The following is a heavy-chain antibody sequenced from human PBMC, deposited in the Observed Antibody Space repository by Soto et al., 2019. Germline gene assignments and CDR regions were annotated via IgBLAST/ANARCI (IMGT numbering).Heavy chain of an antibody. J-gene: IGHJ5*02. V-gene: IGHV4-39*01. D-gene: IGHD3-22*01. Sequence: SETLSLTCTVSGGSISSSSYYWGWIRQPPGKGLEWIGSIYYSGSTYYNPSLKSRVTISVDTSKNQFSLKLSSVTAADTAVYYCARHEGSYYDSSGYQGWFGPWGQGTLVTVSS. CDR2: IYYSGST. CDR1: GGSISSSSYY. CDR3: ARHEGSYYDSSGYQGWFGP.